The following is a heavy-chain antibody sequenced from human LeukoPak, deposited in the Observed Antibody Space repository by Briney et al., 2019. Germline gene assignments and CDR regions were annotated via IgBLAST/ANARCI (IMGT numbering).Heavy chain of an antibody. CDR3: ASDKTYGDSGKAFDI. D-gene: IGHD4-17*01. V-gene: IGHV3-11*06. Sequence: GGSLRLSCAASGFTFSDYYMSWIRQAPGKGLEWVSYISSSSSYTNYADSVKGRFTISRDNAKNSLYLQMNSLRAEDTAVYYCASDKTYGDSGKAFDIWGQGTMVTVSS. J-gene: IGHJ3*02. CDR2: ISSSSSYT. CDR1: GFTFSDYY.